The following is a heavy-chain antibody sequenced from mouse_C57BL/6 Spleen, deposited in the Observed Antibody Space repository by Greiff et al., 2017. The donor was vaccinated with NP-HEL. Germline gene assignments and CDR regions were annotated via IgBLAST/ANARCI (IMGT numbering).Heavy chain of an antibody. CDR2: IYPGDGDT. CDR1: GYAFSSSW. J-gene: IGHJ4*01. Sequence: QVQLKQSGPELVKPGASVKISCKASGYAFSSSWMNWVKQRPGKGLEWIGRIYPGDGDTNYNGKFKGKATLTADKSSSTAYMQLSSLTSEDSAVYFCARGGSSGYENAMDYWGQGTSVTVSS. D-gene: IGHD3-2*02. V-gene: IGHV1-82*01. CDR3: ARGGSSGYENAMDY.